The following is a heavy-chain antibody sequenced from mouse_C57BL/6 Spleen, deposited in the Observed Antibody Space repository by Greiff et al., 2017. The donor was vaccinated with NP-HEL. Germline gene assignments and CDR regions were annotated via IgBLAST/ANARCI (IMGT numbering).Heavy chain of an antibody. J-gene: IGHJ4*01. V-gene: IGHV5-16*01. CDR1: GFTFSDYY. CDR3: ARVDYDYDVGYAMDY. Sequence: DVHLVESEGGLVQPGSSMKLSCTASGFTFSDYYMAWVRQVPEKGLEWVANINYDGSSTYYLDSLKSRFIISRDNAKNILYLQMSSLKSEDTATYYCARVDYDYDVGYAMDYWGQGTSVTVSS. D-gene: IGHD2-4*01. CDR2: INYDGSST.